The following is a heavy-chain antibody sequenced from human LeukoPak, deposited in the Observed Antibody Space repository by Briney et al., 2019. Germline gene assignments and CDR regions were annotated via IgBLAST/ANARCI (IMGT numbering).Heavy chain of an antibody. V-gene: IGHV3-21*01. CDR3: AREGKCSSTSCYAFDI. CDR2: ISSTSSYI. D-gene: IGHD2-2*01. J-gene: IGHJ3*02. CDR1: GFTFSSYA. Sequence: PGGSLRLSCAASGFTFSSYAMSWVRQAPGKGLEWVSSISSTSSYIYYADSVKGRFTISRDNAKNSLYLQMNSLRAEDTAAYYCAREGKCSSTSCYAFDIWGQGTMVTVSS.